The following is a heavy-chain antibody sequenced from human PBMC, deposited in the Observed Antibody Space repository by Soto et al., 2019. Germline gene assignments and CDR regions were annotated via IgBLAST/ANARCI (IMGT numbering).Heavy chain of an antibody. CDR1: GFTVSSNY. CDR2: IYSGGST. J-gene: IGHJ4*02. Sequence: AGGSLRLSCAASGFTVSSNYMSWVRQAPGKGLEWVSVIYSGGSTYYADSVKGRFTISRDNSKNTLYLQMNSLRAEDTAVYYCARPVYHSGSYPLYWGQGTLVTVSS. CDR3: ARPVYHSGSYPLY. V-gene: IGHV3-53*01. D-gene: IGHD1-26*01.